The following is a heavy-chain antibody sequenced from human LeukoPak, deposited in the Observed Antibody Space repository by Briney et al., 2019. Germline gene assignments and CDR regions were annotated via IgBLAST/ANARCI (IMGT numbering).Heavy chain of an antibody. CDR3: ARGSGDYGSSL. V-gene: IGHV4-61*02. Sequence: SETLSLTCTVSGGSISSGSYYWSWIRQPAGKGLEWIGRIYTSGSTNYNPSLKSRVTISVDTSKNQFSLKLSSVTAADTAVYYCARGSGDYGSSLWGQGTLVTVSS. D-gene: IGHD4-17*01. CDR2: IYTSGST. CDR1: GGSISSGSYY. J-gene: IGHJ4*02.